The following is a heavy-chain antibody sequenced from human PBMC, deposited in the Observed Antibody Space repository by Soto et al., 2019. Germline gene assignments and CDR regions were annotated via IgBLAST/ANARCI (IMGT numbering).Heavy chain of an antibody. V-gene: IGHV4-31*03. CDR2: IYYSGST. CDR3: ARFSAVCYDQGPDVFDM. Sequence: QVQLQESGPGLAKPSQTLSLTCTVSGGSIRSGGHYWSWIRQHPGKGLEWIGYIYYSGSTYYNPSLKSRVSISLDTSKNQFSLKLSSVTAADTAVYYCARFSAVCYDQGPDVFDMWGQGTMVTVSS. J-gene: IGHJ3*02. CDR1: GGSIRSGGHY. D-gene: IGHD5-12*01.